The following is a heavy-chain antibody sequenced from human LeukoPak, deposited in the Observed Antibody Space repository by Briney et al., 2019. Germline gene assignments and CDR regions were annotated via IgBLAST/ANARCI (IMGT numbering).Heavy chain of an antibody. D-gene: IGHD2-2*01. CDR3: ARDLETDIVVVPAAPMGTTG. V-gene: IGHV3-21*01. Sequence: PGGSLRLSCAAPGFTFSSYSMNWVRQTPGKGLEWVSSISSSSSYIYYADSVKGRFTISRDNAKNSLYLQMNSLRAEDTAVYYCARDLETDIVVVPAAPMGTTGWGQGTLVTVSS. CDR1: GFTFSSYS. CDR2: ISSSSSYI. J-gene: IGHJ4*02.